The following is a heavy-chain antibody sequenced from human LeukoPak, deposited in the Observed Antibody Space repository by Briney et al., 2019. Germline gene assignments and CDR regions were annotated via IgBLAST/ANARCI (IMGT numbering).Heavy chain of an antibody. Sequence: PETLSLTCTVSGGSISSYYWSWIRQPPGKGLEWIGYIYYSGSTNYNPSLKSRVTISVDTSKNQFSLKLSSVTAADTAVYYCARVGWYHGRYYFDYWGQGTLVTVSS. V-gene: IGHV4-59*01. J-gene: IGHJ4*02. CDR3: ARVGWYHGRYYFDY. CDR1: GGSISSYY. D-gene: IGHD2-15*01. CDR2: IYYSGST.